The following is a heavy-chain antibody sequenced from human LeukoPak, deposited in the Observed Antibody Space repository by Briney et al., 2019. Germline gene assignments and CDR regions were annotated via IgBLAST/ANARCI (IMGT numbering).Heavy chain of an antibody. V-gene: IGHV3-30-3*01. CDR3: ARAYYDFWSGPLQYYYYGMDV. J-gene: IGHJ6*02. CDR2: ISYDGSNK. Sequence: PGGSLRLSCAASGFTFSSYAMHWVRQAPGKGLEWVAVISYDGSNKYYADSVKGRFTISRDNSKNTLYLQMNSLRAEDTAVYYCARAYYDFWSGPLQYYYYGMDVWGQGTTVTVFS. CDR1: GFTFSSYA. D-gene: IGHD3-3*01.